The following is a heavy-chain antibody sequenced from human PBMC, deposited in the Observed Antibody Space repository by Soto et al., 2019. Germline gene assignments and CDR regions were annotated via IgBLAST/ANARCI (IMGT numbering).Heavy chain of an antibody. J-gene: IGHJ5*02. CDR3: ARGNSDGAARRNRNWFDP. Sequence: QVQLQQWGAGLLKPSETLSLTCAVYGGSFSGYYWSWIRQPPGKGLEWMGEINHSGSTNYNPHLKSRVTISVDTSKNQFSVKLSSVTAEDTAVFYCARGNSDGAARRNRNWFDPWGQGTLVTVSS. V-gene: IGHV4-34*01. D-gene: IGHD6-6*01. CDR2: INHSGST. CDR1: GGSFSGYY.